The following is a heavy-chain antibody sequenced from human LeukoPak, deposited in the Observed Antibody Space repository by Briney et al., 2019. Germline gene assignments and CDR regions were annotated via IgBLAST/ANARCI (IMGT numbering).Heavy chain of an antibody. D-gene: IGHD3-22*01. V-gene: IGHV3-7*01. J-gene: IGHJ4*02. CDR3: ASVDSSGYLDY. CDR1: GFTFSSYW. Sequence: GGSLRLSCAASGFTFSSYWMSWVRQAPGKGLEWVASIKQDGSEKYYVDSVKGRFTISRDNAKNSLYLQMNSLRAEDTAVYYCASVDSSGYLDYWGQGTLVTVSS. CDR2: IKQDGSEK.